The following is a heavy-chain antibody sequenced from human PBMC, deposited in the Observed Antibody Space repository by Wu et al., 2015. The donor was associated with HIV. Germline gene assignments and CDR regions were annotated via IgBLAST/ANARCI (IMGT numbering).Heavy chain of an antibody. CDR2: VIPVFGQT. CDR3: AREGAGRAEGALSFFYYAMDV. CDR1: GGFFTKYA. V-gene: IGHV1-69*13. Sequence: QVQLVQSGAEVKKPGASVKVSCKASGGFFTKYAISWVRQAPGQGLEWMGRVIPVFGQTNFAQKFQGRVTITADESTSTAYMELSGLVSEDTATYYCAREGAGRAEGALSFFYYAMDVWGQGTSVTVSS. J-gene: IGHJ6*02. D-gene: IGHD4/OR15-4a*01.